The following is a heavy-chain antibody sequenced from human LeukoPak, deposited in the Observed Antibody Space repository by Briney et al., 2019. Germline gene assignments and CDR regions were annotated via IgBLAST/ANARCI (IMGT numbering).Heavy chain of an antibody. J-gene: IGHJ4*02. CDR1: GFTFSSYG. D-gene: IGHD4/OR15-4a*01. CDR2: MWYDGTTK. V-gene: IGHV3-33*06. CDR3: AKDGAASTYFDY. Sequence: PGGSLRLSCAASGFTFSSYGMNRVRQAPGKGLEWVAVMWYDGTTKYYADSVKGRFTISRDNSKNTLYLQMDSLRAEDTAVYYCAKDGAASTYFDYWGPGTLVTVSS.